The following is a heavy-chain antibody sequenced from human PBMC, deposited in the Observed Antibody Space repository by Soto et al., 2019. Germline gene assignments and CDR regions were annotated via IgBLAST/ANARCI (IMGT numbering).Heavy chain of an antibody. CDR2: IYTSGST. V-gene: IGHV4-4*07. Sequence: QVQLQESGPGLVKPSETLSLTCTVSVGSLSSYYWSWIRQPAGKGLEWIGRIYTSGSTNYNPSLKSGVNMSVDTSKNQFFLKLSSVTAADTAVYYCARAGRWFGRFDPWGQGTLVTVSS. CDR1: VGSLSSYY. J-gene: IGHJ5*02. CDR3: ARAGRWFGRFDP. D-gene: IGHD3-10*01.